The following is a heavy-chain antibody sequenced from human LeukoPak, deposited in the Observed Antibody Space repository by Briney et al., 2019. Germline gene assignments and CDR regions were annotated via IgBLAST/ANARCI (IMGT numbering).Heavy chain of an antibody. D-gene: IGHD4/OR15-4a*01. V-gene: IGHV4-39*01. CDR1: GGSISSSSYY. CDR2: IYYSGST. J-gene: IGHJ5*02. Sequence: PSETLSLTGTVSGGSISSSSYYWGWIRQPPGKGLEWIGSIYYSGSTYYNPSLKSRVTISVDTSKNQFSLKLSSVTAADTAVYYCASRLWLGRFDPWGQGTLVTVSS. CDR3: ASRLWLGRFDP.